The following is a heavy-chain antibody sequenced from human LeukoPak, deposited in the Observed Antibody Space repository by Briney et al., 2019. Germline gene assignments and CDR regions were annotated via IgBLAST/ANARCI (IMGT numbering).Heavy chain of an antibody. CDR1: GYTFTGYY. CDR2: INPNSGGR. J-gene: IGHJ4*02. D-gene: IGHD4-17*01. CDR3: ARVATVQHGGCDY. Sequence: ASVKVSCKPSGYTFTGYYIHWVRQAPGQGLEWMGWINPNSGGRNYAQKLQGRVTMTRDTSISTAYMELNSLTSDDTAVYYCARVATVQHGGCDYWGQGTPVTVSS. V-gene: IGHV1-2*02.